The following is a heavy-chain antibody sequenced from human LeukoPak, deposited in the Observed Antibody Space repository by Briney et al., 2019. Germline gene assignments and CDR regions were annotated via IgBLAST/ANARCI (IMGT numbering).Heavy chain of an antibody. V-gene: IGHV1-69*04. CDR1: VDSFSSYA. J-gene: IGHJ4*02. D-gene: IGHD5-24*01. CDR2: IIPIVGIA. CDR3: ARDGEMATIYFDY. Sequence: GASVKVSCKSSVDSFSSYAINWGRHPPAQGLEWMGTIIPIVGIANYAQKFQGRVTITADKFTSTAYMELSSLRSEDTAVYYCARDGEMATIYFDYWGQGTLVTVSS.